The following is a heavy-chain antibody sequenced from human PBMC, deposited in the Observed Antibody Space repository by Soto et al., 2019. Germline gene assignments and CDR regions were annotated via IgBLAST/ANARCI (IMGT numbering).Heavy chain of an antibody. CDR3: ANLWFGELLYEY. J-gene: IGHJ4*02. CDR1: GFTFSTYT. V-gene: IGHV3-23*01. D-gene: IGHD3-10*01. CDR2: IIANGDT. Sequence: GGSLRLSCAASGFTFSTYTINWVRQGPGQGLEWVSAIIANGDTYYADSVKGRFTISRDDSKNTVYLQMSSLRAEDTAVYYCANLWFGELLYEYWGQGTQVTVSS.